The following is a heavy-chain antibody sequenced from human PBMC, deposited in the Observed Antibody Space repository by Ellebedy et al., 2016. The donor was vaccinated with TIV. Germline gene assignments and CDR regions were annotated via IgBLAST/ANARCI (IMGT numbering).Heavy chain of an antibody. CDR3: ARDAVADGADSSGSDYFDH. J-gene: IGHJ4*02. Sequence: GESLKISCAASGFTFSSYAMHWVRQTPDKGLEWVTVISHDGTYHYYGDSVKGRFTISRDNSRNTVHLQMNGLRIEDTATSYCARDAVADGADSSGSDYFDHWGQGMPVIVSS. D-gene: IGHD3-10*01. CDR1: GFTFSSYA. CDR2: ISHDGTYH. V-gene: IGHV3-30-3*01.